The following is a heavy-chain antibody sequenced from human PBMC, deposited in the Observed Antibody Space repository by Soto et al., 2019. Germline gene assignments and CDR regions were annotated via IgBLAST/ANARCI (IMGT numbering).Heavy chain of an antibody. Sequence: EVQLVESGGALVQPGGSLRLSCVASGFTLTTYTMNWVRQASGKGLEWVSSITSSSGHIYYADSVKGRFTISRDNARNSLYLQMNSLRAEDTAVYYCVRERGLSSFYGMDVWGQGTTVTVSS. J-gene: IGHJ6*02. D-gene: IGHD3-10*01. CDR1: GFTLTTYT. CDR2: ITSSSGHI. V-gene: IGHV3-21*01. CDR3: VRERGLSSFYGMDV.